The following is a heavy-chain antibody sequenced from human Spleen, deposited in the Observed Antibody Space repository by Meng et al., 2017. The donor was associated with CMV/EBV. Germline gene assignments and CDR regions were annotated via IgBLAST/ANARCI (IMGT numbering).Heavy chain of an antibody. J-gene: IGHJ4*02. Sequence: GLSISSRGMGVGWIRQPPGKALEWLAIIYWDNDKRYSPSLKSRLTITKDTSKNQVVLTMTNMDPVDTATYYCAHRDYCSGGTCTFDYWGQGTLVTVSS. CDR1: GLSISSRGMG. D-gene: IGHD2-15*01. CDR2: IYWDNDK. V-gene: IGHV2-5*02. CDR3: AHRDYCSGGTCTFDY.